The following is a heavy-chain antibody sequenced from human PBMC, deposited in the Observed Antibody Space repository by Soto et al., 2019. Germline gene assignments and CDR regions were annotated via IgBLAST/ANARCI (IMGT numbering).Heavy chain of an antibody. J-gene: IGHJ5*02. CDR2: MNPNSGNT. D-gene: IGHD1-7*01. Sequence: ASVKVSCKASGYTFTSYDINWVRQATGQGLEWMGWMNPNSGNTGYAQKFQGRVTMTRNTSISTAYMELSSLRSEDTAVYYCARGSQINWNWVDGWFDPWGQGTLVTVSS. CDR1: GYTFTSYD. CDR3: ARGSQINWNWVDGWFDP. V-gene: IGHV1-8*01.